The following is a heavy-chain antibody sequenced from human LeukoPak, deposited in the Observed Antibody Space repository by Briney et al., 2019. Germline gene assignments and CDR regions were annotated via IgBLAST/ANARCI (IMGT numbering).Heavy chain of an antibody. V-gene: IGHV3-30-3*01. CDR2: ISYPRSYH. CDR3: AREYSDSSGYYYGLDN. D-gene: IGHD3-22*01. Sequence: GGSLRLSCAASGFTLSDYAMHWVRQAPGRGLEWVALISYPRSYHYYIDSVKGRFTSSRDDSKNIFYLQMNSLRAEDTALYYSAREYSDSSGYYYGLDNWGQGTLVTVSS. CDR1: GFTLSDYA. J-gene: IGHJ4*02.